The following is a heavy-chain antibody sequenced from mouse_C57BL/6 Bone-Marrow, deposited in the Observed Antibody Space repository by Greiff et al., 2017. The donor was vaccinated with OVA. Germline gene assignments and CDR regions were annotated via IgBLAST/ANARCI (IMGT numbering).Heavy chain of an antibody. Sequence: EVQLVESGAELVRPGASVKLSCTASGFNIKDDYMHWVKQRPEQGLEWIGWIDPENGDTEYASKFQGKATITADTSSNTAYMQLSSLTSEDTAVYYCTTSPLLLRSTWFAYWGQGTLVTVSA. J-gene: IGHJ3*01. CDR3: TTSPLLLRSTWFAY. V-gene: IGHV14-4*01. D-gene: IGHD1-1*01. CDR1: GFNIKDDY. CDR2: IDPENGDT.